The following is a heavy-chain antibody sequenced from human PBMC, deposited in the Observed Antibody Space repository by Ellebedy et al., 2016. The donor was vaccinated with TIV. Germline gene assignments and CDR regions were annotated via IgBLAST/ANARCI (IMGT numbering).Heavy chain of an antibody. CDR3: ARANLIVATTAPDY. CDR2: INAGNGNT. D-gene: IGHD5-12*01. Sequence: AASVKVSCKASGYTFTSYAMHWVRQAPGQRLEWMGWINAGNGNTKYSQKFQGRVTITRDTSASKAYMELSSLRSEDTAVYYCARANLIVATTAPDYWGQGTLVTVSS. CDR1: GYTFTSYA. V-gene: IGHV1-3*01. J-gene: IGHJ4*02.